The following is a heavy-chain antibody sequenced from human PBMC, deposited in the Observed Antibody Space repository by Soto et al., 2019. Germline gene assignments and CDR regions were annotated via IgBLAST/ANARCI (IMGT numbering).Heavy chain of an antibody. Sequence: EVQLVESGGGLVQPGGSLRLSCVASRFTLSSYWMSWVRQAPGKGLEWVANIEQEGSETYYVDSVKGRFTISRDNAKNTLSLPMNSLRAEDTAVYYCAREQWGLACFDSWGQGTLVTVSS. J-gene: IGHJ4*02. CDR3: AREQWGLACFDS. CDR1: RFTLSSYW. V-gene: IGHV3-7*01. D-gene: IGHD6-19*01. CDR2: IEQEGSET.